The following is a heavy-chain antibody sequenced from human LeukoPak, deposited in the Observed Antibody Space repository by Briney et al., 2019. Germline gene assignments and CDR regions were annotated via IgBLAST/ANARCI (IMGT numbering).Heavy chain of an antibody. V-gene: IGHV3-21*01. J-gene: IGHJ4*02. CDR2: ISSSSSYI. CDR3: TSYYGDPAFDY. D-gene: IGHD4-17*01. Sequence: PGGSLRLSCAASGFTFSRYIMNWVRQAPGKGLEGVSYISSSSSYIYYAHSVKGRFTISRDSAKNSLYLQMNSLRAEATAVYYCTSYYGDPAFDYWGQGTLVTVSS. CDR1: GFTFSRYI.